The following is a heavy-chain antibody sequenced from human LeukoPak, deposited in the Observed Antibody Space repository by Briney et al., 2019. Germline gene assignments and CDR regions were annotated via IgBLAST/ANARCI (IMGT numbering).Heavy chain of an antibody. CDR3: ARGTLMNNYYYMDV. D-gene: IGHD2-8*01. J-gene: IGHJ6*03. CDR2: IYNGDRT. Sequence: PGGSLRLSCAASGFTVSSYYMSWVRQAPGKGLEWVSVIYNGDRTYYADSVKGRFTISRDNSKNTLYLQMNSLRSEDTAVYYCARGTLMNNYYYMDVWGKGTTVTVSS. CDR1: GFTVSSYY. V-gene: IGHV3-53*01.